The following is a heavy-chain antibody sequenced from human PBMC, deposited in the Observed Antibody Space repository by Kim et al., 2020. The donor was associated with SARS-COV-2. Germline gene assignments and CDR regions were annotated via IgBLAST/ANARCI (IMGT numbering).Heavy chain of an antibody. Sequence: SETLSLTCTVSGGSISSSSYYWGWIRQPPGKGLEWIGSIYYSGSTYYNPSLKSRVTISVDTSKNQFSLKLSSVTAADTAVYYCARQWGSVVVAATRLNQNWFDPWGQGTLVTVSS. J-gene: IGHJ5*02. CDR2: IYYSGST. CDR3: ARQWGSVVVAATRLNQNWFDP. D-gene: IGHD2-15*01. CDR1: GGSISSSSYY. V-gene: IGHV4-39*01.